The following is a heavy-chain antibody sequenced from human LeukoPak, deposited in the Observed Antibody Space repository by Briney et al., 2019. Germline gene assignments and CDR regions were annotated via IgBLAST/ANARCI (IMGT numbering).Heavy chain of an antibody. CDR3: AKDQDIVVVPAAIRFDY. CDR2: ISGSGGST. D-gene: IGHD2-2*01. CDR1: GFTFSSYN. J-gene: IGHJ4*02. Sequence: GGSLRLSCAVTGFTFSSYNMNWVRQAPGKGLEWVSAISGSGGSTYYADSVKGRFTISRDNSKNTLYLQMNSLRAEDTAVYYCAKDQDIVVVPAAIRFDYWGQGTLVTVSS. V-gene: IGHV3-23*01.